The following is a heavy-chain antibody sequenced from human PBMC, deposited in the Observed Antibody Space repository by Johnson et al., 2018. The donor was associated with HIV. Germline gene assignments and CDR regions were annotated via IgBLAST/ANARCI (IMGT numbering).Heavy chain of an antibody. V-gene: IGHV3-30-3*01. CDR2: VSYDGSNR. D-gene: IGHD1-20*01. Sequence: QVQLVESGGGLVQPGGSLRLSCAASGFTFSAYAMHWVRQAPGKGLEWVALVSYDGSNRYYADSVKGRVTISRDNSKNTLYLQMNSLRAEDTAVYYCARDRERYNWNLGAFDIWGQGTMVTVSS. J-gene: IGHJ3*02. CDR3: ARDRERYNWNLGAFDI. CDR1: GFTFSAYA.